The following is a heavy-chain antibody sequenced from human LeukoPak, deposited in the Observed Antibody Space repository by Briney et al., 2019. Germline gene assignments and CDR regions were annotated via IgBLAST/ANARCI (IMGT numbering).Heavy chain of an antibody. V-gene: IGHV1-18*01. Sequence: ASVKVSCKASGYTFTSYGISWVRQAPGQGLEWMGWISAYNGNTNYAQKLQGRVTMTTDTSTSTAYMELRSLRSDDTAVYYCARDGGITMIVNRFDPWGQGTLVTVSS. J-gene: IGHJ5*02. CDR2: ISAYNGNT. CDR3: ARDGGITMIVNRFDP. D-gene: IGHD3-22*01. CDR1: GYTFTSYG.